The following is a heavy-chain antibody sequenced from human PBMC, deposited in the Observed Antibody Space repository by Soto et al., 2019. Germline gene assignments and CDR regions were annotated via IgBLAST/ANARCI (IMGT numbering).Heavy chain of an antibody. J-gene: IGHJ6*02. CDR2: IRSKANSYAT. V-gene: IGHV3-73*01. D-gene: IGHD2-8*01. Sequence: PGGSLRLSCAASGFTFSGSAMHWVRQASGKGLEWVGRIRSKANSYATAYAASVKGRFTISRDDSENTAYLQMNSLKTEDTAVYYCTRHVDIVLMVYAIPNYYYGMDVWGQGTTVTVSS. CDR1: GFTFSGSA. CDR3: TRHVDIVLMVYAIPNYYYGMDV.